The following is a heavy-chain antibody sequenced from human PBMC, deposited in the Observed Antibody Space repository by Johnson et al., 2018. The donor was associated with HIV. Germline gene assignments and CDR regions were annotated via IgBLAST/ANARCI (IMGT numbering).Heavy chain of an antibody. CDR2: ISYDGSIK. Sequence: QVQLVESGGGVVQPGKSLRLSCAASGFTFSSSAMHWVRQAPGQGLQWVALISYDGSIKYFADSVKGRFTISRDNSKNTLHLQMNSLRPEDTAVYYCARNSGNGLVLRGDAFDRWGQGTMVTVSS. D-gene: IGHD2-8*01. CDR1: GFTFSSSA. V-gene: IGHV3-30-3*01. CDR3: ARNSGNGLVLRGDAFDR. J-gene: IGHJ3*02.